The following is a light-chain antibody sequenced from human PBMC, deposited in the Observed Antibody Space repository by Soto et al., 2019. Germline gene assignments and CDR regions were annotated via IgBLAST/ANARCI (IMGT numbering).Light chain of an antibody. J-gene: IGLJ3*02. CDR1: SGPVFTSSY. Sequence: QTVVTQEPSFSVSPGGTVTLTCGLSSGPVFTSSYPNWYQQTPGQAPRTLIFHTNTRSSGVPDRFSGSILGDKAALTITGAQADDDSYYYCLLYLGGGIWVFGGGTKLPVL. V-gene: IGLV8-61*01. CDR3: LLYLGGGIWV. CDR2: HTN.